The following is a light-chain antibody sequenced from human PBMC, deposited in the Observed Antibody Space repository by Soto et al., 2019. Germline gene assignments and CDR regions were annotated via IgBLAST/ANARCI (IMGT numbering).Light chain of an antibody. CDR2: KAS. Sequence: DIQVTQSPSSVSASVGDRVTITCRASQGLVNWLAWYQQKPGKAPKLLIYKASSLESGVPSRFSGSGSGTEFTLTISSLQPDDFATYYCQQYNSYSRTFGQGTKLEIK. V-gene: IGKV1-5*03. CDR3: QQYNSYSRT. J-gene: IGKJ2*02. CDR1: QGLVNW.